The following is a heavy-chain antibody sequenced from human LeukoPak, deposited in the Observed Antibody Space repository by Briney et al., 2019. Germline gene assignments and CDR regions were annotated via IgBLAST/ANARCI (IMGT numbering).Heavy chain of an antibody. CDR2: IYYSGST. D-gene: IGHD5-12*01. V-gene: IGHV4-31*03. J-gene: IGHJ6*03. Sequence: SETLSLTCTVSGGSLRSGGFYWNWIRQLPGKGLEWMGYIYYSGSTHYNPSLKSRLTISVDTSKNQFSLKLSSVTAADTAVYYRARDQGVDIVATSAYYYYYMDVWGKGTTVTVSS. CDR3: ARDQGVDIVATSAYYYYYMDV. CDR1: GGSLRSGGFY.